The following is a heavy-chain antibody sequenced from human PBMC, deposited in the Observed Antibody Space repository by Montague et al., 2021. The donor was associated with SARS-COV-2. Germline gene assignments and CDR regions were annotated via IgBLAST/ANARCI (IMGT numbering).Heavy chain of an antibody. CDR1: GFSLRSDDAG. CDR3: AHRGMIRWLIFDF. Sequence: PALVTPTPPLTLTCTFSGFSLRSDDAGVAWIRQSPVQALEWLAVISCNGDKRSRPSLQRRLTITKDTSENQVVLTMTNMDPLDTATSYCAHRGMIRWLIFDFWGQGTLVTVSS. J-gene: IGHJ4*02. V-gene: IGHV2-5*01. D-gene: IGHD3-10*01. CDR2: ISCNGDK.